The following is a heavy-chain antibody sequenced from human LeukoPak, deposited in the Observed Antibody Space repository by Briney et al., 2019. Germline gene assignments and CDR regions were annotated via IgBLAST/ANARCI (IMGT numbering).Heavy chain of an antibody. V-gene: IGHV3-23*01. Sequence: GGSLRLSCAASGFTFSSYAMSWVRQAPGKGSEWVSGISGSGGGTYYADFVKGRFAISRDNSKNTLYLQMNSLRAEDSALYYCVQEGPRGLAFDVWGQGTRVTVSS. CDR3: VQEGPRGLAFDV. CDR1: GFTFSSYA. J-gene: IGHJ3*01. CDR2: ISGSGGGT.